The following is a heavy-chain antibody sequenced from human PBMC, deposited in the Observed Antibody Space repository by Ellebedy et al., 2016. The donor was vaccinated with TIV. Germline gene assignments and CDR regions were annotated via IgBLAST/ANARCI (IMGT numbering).Heavy chain of an antibody. V-gene: IGHV4-39*07. CDR1: GGSISSSSYY. CDR3: ARLGYKLVADDAFDI. CDR2: IYYSGST. D-gene: IGHD5-12*01. Sequence: GSLRLXXTVSGGSISSSSYYWGWIRQPPGKGLEWIGSIYYSGSTYYNPSLKSRVTISVDTSKNQFSLKLSSVTAADTAVYYCARLGYKLVADDAFDIWGQGTMVTVSS. J-gene: IGHJ3*02.